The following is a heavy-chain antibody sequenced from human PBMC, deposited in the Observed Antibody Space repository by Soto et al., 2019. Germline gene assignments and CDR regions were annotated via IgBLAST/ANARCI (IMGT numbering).Heavy chain of an antibody. CDR2: ITGIDGRT. J-gene: IGHJ5*02. Sequence: GGSRRLSCVGSGFTFGDYAMSWVRQAPGKGLEWVSSITGIDGRTYYADSVKGRFTISRDNPKNTLYLQMNNLRAEDTAMFYCAKDRGPYCSGGICYPPSWFDPWGQGTQVTV. CDR3: AKDRGPYCSGGICYPPSWFDP. V-gene: IGHV3-23*01. D-gene: IGHD2-15*01. CDR1: GFTFGDYA.